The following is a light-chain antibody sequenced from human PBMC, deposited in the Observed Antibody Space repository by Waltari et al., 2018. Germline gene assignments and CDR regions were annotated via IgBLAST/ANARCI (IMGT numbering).Light chain of an antibody. CDR3: QQHGTLPAT. CDR2: RAS. V-gene: IGKV3-20*01. J-gene: IGKJ1*01. Sequence: EIVLTQSPGTASLSPGERVTLSCRASQSVGSSSLAWYQQKPGQAPRLVIYRASRTATGIPYRFSGSGSGTDFSLTISRLEPEDFAVYYCQQHGTLPATFGQGTKVEIK. CDR1: QSVGSSS.